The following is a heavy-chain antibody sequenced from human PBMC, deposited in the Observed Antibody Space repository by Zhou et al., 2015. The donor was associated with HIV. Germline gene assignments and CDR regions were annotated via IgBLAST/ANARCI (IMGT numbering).Heavy chain of an antibody. D-gene: IGHD4-17*01. Sequence: QILLEQSGAEVKTPGASVKVSCKASGYTFTNYDINWVRQATGQGLEWMGWVNPNNGDTGYAQNFQGRLTMTRDTSINTTYMELSNLRSEDTAVYYCATGGGDYMGVHLSKWGQGTLVTVSS. V-gene: IGHV1-8*01. CDR2: VNPNNGDT. J-gene: IGHJ4*02. CDR3: ATGGGDYMGVHLSK. CDR1: GYTFTNYD.